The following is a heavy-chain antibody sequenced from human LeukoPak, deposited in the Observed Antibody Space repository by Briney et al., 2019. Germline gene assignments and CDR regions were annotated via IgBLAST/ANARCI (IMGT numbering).Heavy chain of an antibody. Sequence: GGSLRLSCAASEFSVGSNYMTWVRQAPGKGLEWVSLIYSGGSTYYADSVKGRFTISRDNSKNTLYLQMNSLRAEDTAVYFCAKGSKAVLFTRDHYMDDWGKGTTVTISS. J-gene: IGHJ6*03. D-gene: IGHD6-19*01. CDR1: EFSVGSNY. V-gene: IGHV3-66*01. CDR2: IYSGGST. CDR3: AKGSKAVLFTRDHYMDD.